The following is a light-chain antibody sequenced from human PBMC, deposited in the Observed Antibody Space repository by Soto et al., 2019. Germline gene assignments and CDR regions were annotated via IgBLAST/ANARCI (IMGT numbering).Light chain of an antibody. Sequence: QSALTQPASVSGSPGQSITISCTGTNSDVGRYNSVSWYQHHPGKAPKLMIYEVTNRPSGVSNRFSGSKSDNTASLTISGLQAEDEADYYCTSYTTSSTLVVFGGGTKLTVL. V-gene: IGLV2-14*01. CDR2: EVT. J-gene: IGLJ2*01. CDR1: NSDVGRYNS. CDR3: TSYTTSSTLVV.